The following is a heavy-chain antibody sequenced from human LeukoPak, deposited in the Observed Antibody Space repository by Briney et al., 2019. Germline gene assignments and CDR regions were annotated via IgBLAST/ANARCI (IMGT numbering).Heavy chain of an antibody. D-gene: IGHD2-8*01. CDR2: TNPSGGST. V-gene: IGHV1-46*03. Sequence: ASVKVSCKASGYTFTSYYMHWVRQAPGQGLEWMGITNPSGGSTSYAQKFQGRVTMTRDTSTSTVYMELSSLRSEDTAVYYCARSNGVGSDFDYWGQGALVTASS. CDR1: GYTFTSYY. J-gene: IGHJ4*02. CDR3: ARSNGVGSDFDY.